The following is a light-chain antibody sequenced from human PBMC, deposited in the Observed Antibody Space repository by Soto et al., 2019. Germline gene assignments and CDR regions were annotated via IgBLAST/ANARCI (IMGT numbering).Light chain of an antibody. J-gene: IGKJ1*01. V-gene: IGKV3-20*01. CDR1: QNVSTNF. Sequence: EFVLTQSPGTLSLSPGEGATLSCRASQNVSTNFFAWYQQKPGQAPRLLIYGASTRATGIPDRFSGNGSGTDFTLTISRLEPEDFAVYYCQQYGRTSWTFGQGTKVEIK. CDR3: QQYGRTSWT. CDR2: GAS.